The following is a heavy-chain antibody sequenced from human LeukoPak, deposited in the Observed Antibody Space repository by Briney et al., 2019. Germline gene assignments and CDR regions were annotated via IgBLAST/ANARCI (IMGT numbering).Heavy chain of an antibody. CDR3: ARVLGTTNSPYDAFDI. Sequence: PSETLSLTCTVSGGSISSYYWSWIRQPPGKGLEWIGYIYYSGSTNYNPSLKSRVTISVDTSKNQFSLKLSSVTAADTAVYYCARVLGTTNSPYDAFDIWGQGTMDTVSS. CDR1: GGSISSYY. J-gene: IGHJ3*02. CDR2: IYYSGST. V-gene: IGHV4-59*01. D-gene: IGHD1-7*01.